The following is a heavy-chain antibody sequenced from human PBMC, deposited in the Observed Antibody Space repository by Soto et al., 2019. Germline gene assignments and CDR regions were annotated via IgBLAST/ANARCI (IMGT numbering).Heavy chain of an antibody. D-gene: IGHD2-8*01. CDR1: GYTFTGYD. J-gene: IGHJ4*02. Sequence: QVQLVQSGAEVKKPGASVKVSCKASGYTFTGYDVNWVRQATGQGLEWVGWMNPNTGVAGFAQKFQGRVTLAGNTSITTAYMELSSLRAEDTAVYYCVSGLRRVYSVYWGQGTLVTVSS. CDR3: VSGLRRVYSVY. CDR2: MNPNTGVA. V-gene: IGHV1-8*01.